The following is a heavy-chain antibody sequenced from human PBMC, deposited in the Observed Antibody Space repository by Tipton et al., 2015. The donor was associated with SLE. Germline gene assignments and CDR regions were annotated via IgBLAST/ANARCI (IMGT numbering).Heavy chain of an antibody. CDR1: GFTLDDYT. D-gene: IGHD5-24*01. Sequence: QLVQSGGVVVQPGGSLRLSCAASGFTLDDYTMHWVRQAPGKGLEWVSLISWDGGSTYYADSVKGRFTISRDNSKNSLYLQMNSLRTEDTALYYCAKDMGDGYNWGYFQHWGQGTLVTVSS. CDR3: AKDMGDGYNWGYFQH. J-gene: IGHJ1*01. CDR2: ISWDGGST. V-gene: IGHV3-43*01.